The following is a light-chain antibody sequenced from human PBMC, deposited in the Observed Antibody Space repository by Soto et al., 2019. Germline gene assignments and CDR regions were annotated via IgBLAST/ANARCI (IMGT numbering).Light chain of an antibody. V-gene: IGLV1-44*01. Sequence: QSVLTQPPSASGTPGQRVTISCSGTSSNIGTNIVAWYQQLPGTAPKLLIYSRDLRPSGVPDRFSGSRSGTSASLAIEGLQSEDEADYYCAAWDDSLNGPVFGGGTKLTVL. J-gene: IGLJ3*02. CDR2: SRD. CDR1: SSNIGTNI. CDR3: AAWDDSLNGPV.